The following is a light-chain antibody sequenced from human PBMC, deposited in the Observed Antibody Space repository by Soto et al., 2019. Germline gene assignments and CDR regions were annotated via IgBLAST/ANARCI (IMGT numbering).Light chain of an antibody. CDR2: GAS. Sequence: EIVLTQSPGTLSLSPGERATLSCRASQSVSSSYLAWYQQKPGQAPRLLIYGASSRATGIPDRFSGSGSGTDFTLTISRLEPEDFAVYYCQQYGSSQTFGQGSKADI. J-gene: IGKJ1*01. CDR3: QQYGSSQT. V-gene: IGKV3-20*01. CDR1: QSVSSSY.